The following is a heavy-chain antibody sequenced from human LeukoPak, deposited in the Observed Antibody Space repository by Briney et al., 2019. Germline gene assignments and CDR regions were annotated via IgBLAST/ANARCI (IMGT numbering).Heavy chain of an antibody. CDR1: GGSFSGYY. CDR3: ARVRMNLSRPLGYSYGRKYYFDY. Sequence: SETLSLTCAVYGGSFSGYYWSWIRQPPGKGLEWIGEINRSGSTNYNPSLKSRVTISVDTSKNQFSLKLSSVTAADTAVYYCARVRMNLSRPLGYSYGRKYYFDYWGQGTLVTVSS. D-gene: IGHD5-18*01. J-gene: IGHJ4*02. V-gene: IGHV4-34*01. CDR2: INRSGST.